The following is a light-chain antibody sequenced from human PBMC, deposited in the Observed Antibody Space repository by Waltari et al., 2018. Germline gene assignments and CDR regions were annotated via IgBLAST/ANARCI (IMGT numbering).Light chain of an antibody. CDR2: GNN. CDR3: QSFDIRLSGGVV. V-gene: IGLV1-40*01. CDR1: SSNIGAGHD. J-gene: IGLJ3*02. Sequence: QSVLPQPPSMSGAPGPRVTISCTGSSSNIGAGHDVHWYQVFPGTAPKLLIYGNNHRPSGGPDRCSGSKAVTSASLASGGLQAEDGADYYCQSFDIRLSGGVVFGGGTKVTVL.